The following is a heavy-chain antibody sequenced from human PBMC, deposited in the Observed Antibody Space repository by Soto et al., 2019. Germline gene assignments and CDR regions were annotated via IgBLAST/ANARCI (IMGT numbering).Heavy chain of an antibody. J-gene: IGHJ4*02. CDR2: INWSGESI. CDR3: XRXXXXXXXDPPGF. CDR1: GFSFDDYG. V-gene: IGHV3-20*04. Sequence: EVQLVESGGAVVRPGGSLRLSCVASGFSFDDYGMSWVRQAPGKGLEWVSCINWSGESIGYGDSVKGRFIISRDKAKNSLYLDMSSLXAQXXAXYYXXRXXXXXXXDPPGFWGQGTLVTVSS.